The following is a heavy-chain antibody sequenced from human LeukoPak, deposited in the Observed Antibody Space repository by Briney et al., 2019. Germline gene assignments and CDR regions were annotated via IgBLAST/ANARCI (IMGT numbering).Heavy chain of an antibody. J-gene: IGHJ5*02. CDR3: ARPLTGDLDWFDP. D-gene: IGHD7-27*01. V-gene: IGHV3-21*01. CDR2: ISRSSRYI. Sequence: PGGSLRLSCAASGFTFSSDSMNWVRQAPGKGLEWLSSISRSSRYIYYADSVKGRFTVSRDNAKNSLYLQMNSLRAEDTAVYYCARPLTGDLDWFDPWGRGTLVTVSS. CDR1: GFTFSSDS.